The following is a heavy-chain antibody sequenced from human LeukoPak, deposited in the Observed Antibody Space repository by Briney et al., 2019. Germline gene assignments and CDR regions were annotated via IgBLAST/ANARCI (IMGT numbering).Heavy chain of an antibody. CDR1: GFTFSSYS. J-gene: IGHJ6*03. CDR3: ARPYYDFWSGYYAGGSHYYYYMDV. Sequence: GGSLRLSCAASGFTFSSYSMNWVRQAPGKGLEWVSSISSSRSYIYYADSVKGRFTISRDNAKNSLYLQMNSLRAEDTAVYYCARPYYDFWSGYYAGGSHYYYYMDVWGKGTTVTVSS. V-gene: IGHV3-21*01. CDR2: ISSSRSYI. D-gene: IGHD3-3*01.